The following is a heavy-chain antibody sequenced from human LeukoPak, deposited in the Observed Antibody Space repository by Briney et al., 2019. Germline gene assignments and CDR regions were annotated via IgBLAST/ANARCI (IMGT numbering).Heavy chain of an antibody. CDR1: GGSFSGYY. D-gene: IGHD1-26*01. J-gene: IGHJ4*02. Sequence: SETLSLTCAVYGGSFSGYYWSWIRQPPGKGLEWIGSMYYRGSTYHNPSLKSRVTISVDTSKNQFSLKLSSVTAADTAVYYCATTTIRLGYWGQGTLVTVSS. CDR2: MYYRGST. CDR3: ATTTIRLGY. V-gene: IGHV4-34*01.